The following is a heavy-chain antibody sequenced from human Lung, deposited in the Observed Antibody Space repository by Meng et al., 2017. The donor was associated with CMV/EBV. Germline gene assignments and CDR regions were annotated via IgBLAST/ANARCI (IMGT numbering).Heavy chain of an antibody. D-gene: IGHD4-23*01. CDR1: GGSVSSGSNS. J-gene: IGHJ4*02. CDR3: ARGGGTTVAPTLDY. Sequence: SGGSVSSGSNSWSWIRQPPGKTLEWIGYIYYSGSTNYNSSLKGRVIISADTSKNQFSLKLSSVTAADTAVYYCARGGGTTVAPTLDYWGQGTLVTVSS. V-gene: IGHV4-61*01. CDR2: IYYSGST.